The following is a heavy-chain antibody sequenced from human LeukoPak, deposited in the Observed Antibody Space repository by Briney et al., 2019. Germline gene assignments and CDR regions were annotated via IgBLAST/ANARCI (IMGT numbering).Heavy chain of an antibody. J-gene: IGHJ4*02. D-gene: IGHD1-7*01. CDR1: GYTFTSYY. CDR3: ATNWNYPLTTPNGY. CDR2: INTNTGNP. V-gene: IGHV7-4-1*02. Sequence: GASVKVSCKASGYTFTSYYMHWVRQAPGQGLEWMGWINTNTGNPTYAQGFTGRFVFSLDTSVSTAYLQISSLKAEDTAVYYCATNWNYPLTTPNGYWGQGTLVTVSS.